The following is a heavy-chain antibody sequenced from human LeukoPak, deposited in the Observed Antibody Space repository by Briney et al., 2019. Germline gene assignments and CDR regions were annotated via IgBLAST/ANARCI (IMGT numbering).Heavy chain of an antibody. CDR2: LYYSART. J-gene: IGHJ4*03. D-gene: IGHD4-17*01. CDR1: GDSIIRGDYY. Sequence: PSETLSLTCIVSGDSIIRGDYYWCWIRQPPGKGLEWIGYLYYSARTSYNPSLHGRVTISIDTFGNQFSLSLSSVTAADTAVYYCARGRYYGDYIDNWGQGTLVTVSS. CDR3: ARGRYYGDYIDN. V-gene: IGHV4-30-4*01.